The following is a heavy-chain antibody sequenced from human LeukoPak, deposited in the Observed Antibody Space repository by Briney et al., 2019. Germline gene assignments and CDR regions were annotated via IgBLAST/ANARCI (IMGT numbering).Heavy chain of an antibody. D-gene: IGHD3-22*01. CDR1: GFTFSSYA. Sequence: GESLRLSCAASGFTFSSYAMSWVRQAPGKGLEWVSAISGSGGSTYYADSVKGRFTISRDNSKNTLYLQMNSLRAEDTAVYYCAKDRTATITMIVVVMVFDYWGQGTLVTVSS. CDR3: AKDRTATITMIVVVMVFDY. CDR2: ISGSGGST. V-gene: IGHV3-23*01. J-gene: IGHJ4*02.